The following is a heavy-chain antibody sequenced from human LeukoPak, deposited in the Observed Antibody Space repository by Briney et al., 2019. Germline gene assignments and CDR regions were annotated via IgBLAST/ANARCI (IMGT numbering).Heavy chain of an antibody. CDR1: GGSFSGYY. V-gene: IGHV4-34*01. J-gene: IGHJ4*02. Sequence: SETLSLTCAVYGGSFSGYYWSWIRQPPGKGLEWIGEINHSGSTNYNPSLKSRVTISVDTSKNQFSLKLSSVTAADTAVYYCARGFRLDGWGQGTLVTVSS. CDR2: INHSGST. CDR3: ARGFRLDG. D-gene: IGHD5-24*01.